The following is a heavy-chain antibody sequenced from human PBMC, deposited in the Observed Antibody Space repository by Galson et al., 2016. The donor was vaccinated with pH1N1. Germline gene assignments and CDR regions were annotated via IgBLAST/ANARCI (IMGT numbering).Heavy chain of an antibody. D-gene: IGHD3-16*01. V-gene: IGHV1-69*13. CDR2: IIPMFPTP. CDR1: GGTFSSYAIGSYA. J-gene: IGHJ6*02. CDR3: SRPDQGAPYYYYGMDV. Sequence: SVKVSCKASGGTFSSYAIGSYAISWVRQAPGQGLEWMGGIIPMFPTPTYAQKFQGRVTITADASTSTAYMELGSLRSEDTAGYYCSRPDQGAPYYYYGMDVWGQGTTVTVSS.